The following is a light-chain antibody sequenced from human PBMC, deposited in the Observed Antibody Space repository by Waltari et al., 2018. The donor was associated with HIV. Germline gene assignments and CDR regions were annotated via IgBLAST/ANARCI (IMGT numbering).Light chain of an antibody. CDR1: SSNIGSNS. J-gene: IGLJ3*02. CDR2: SHN. Sequence: QSVLTQPPSASGTPGQRVTISCSGSSSNIGSNSVYWYQQLPGTAPKLLVYSHNRCPPGVPGRCSGSKSGTSASLAISGLRSEEEAHYYCAAWGDSPSGVVFGGGTKLTVL. CDR3: AAWGDSPSGVV. V-gene: IGLV1-47*02.